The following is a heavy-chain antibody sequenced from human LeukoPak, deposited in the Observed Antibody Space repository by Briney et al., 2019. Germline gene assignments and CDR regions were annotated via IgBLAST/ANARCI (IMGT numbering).Heavy chain of an antibody. CDR2: IKEDGSEK. V-gene: IGHV3-7*01. Sequence: GGSLRLSCAASGFLFSRYWMSWVRQAPGKGPEWVANIKEDGSEKYYVESMKGRFTISRDNVKNSLYLQINSLRAEDTAVYYCARDSFETDIDYWGQGTLVTVSS. D-gene: IGHD1-14*01. J-gene: IGHJ4*02. CDR1: GFLFSRYW. CDR3: ARDSFETDIDY.